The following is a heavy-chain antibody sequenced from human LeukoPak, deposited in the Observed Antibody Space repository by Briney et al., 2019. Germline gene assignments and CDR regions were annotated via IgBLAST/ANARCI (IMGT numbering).Heavy chain of an antibody. Sequence: SGPTLVNPTQTLTLTCTFSGFSLSTSGVGVGWIREPRGKALEWLALIYWDGDKRYSPSLKSRLTITKDTSKHQVVLTMTNMDPVDTATYYCAHKIEAGDYFDYWGQGTLVTVSS. CDR1: GFSLSTSGVG. D-gene: IGHD3-10*01. V-gene: IGHV2-5*02. J-gene: IGHJ4*02. CDR3: AHKIEAGDYFDY. CDR2: IYWDGDK.